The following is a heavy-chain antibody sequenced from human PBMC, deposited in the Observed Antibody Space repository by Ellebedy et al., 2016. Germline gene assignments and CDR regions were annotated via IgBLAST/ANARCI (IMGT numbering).Heavy chain of an antibody. J-gene: IGHJ6*03. CDR1: GFTFSRYG. V-gene: IGHV3-30*03. Sequence: GGSLRLSXAASGFTFSRYGIHWVRQAPGKGLEWVAVISYDGIDKYYADSVKGRFTISRDNAKNTLYLQMNSLRGEDTAVYYCARPDSEDNYMDVWGKGTAVTVSS. CDR2: ISYDGIDK. CDR3: ARPDSEDNYMDV.